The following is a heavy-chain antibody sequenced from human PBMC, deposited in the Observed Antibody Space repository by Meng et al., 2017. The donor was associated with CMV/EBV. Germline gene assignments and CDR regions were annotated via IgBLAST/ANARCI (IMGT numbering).Heavy chain of an antibody. CDR2: IYPGDSDT. J-gene: IGHJ4*02. D-gene: IGHD3-10*01. CDR1: GFTVSSNY. CDR3: ARSTGIWFGELFLDY. Sequence: GGSLRLSCAASGFTVSSNYMSWVRQAPGKGLEWMGIIYPGDSDTRYSPSFQGQVTISADKSISTAYLQWSSLKASDTAMYYCARSTGIWFGELFLDYWGQGTLVTVSS. V-gene: IGHV5-51*01.